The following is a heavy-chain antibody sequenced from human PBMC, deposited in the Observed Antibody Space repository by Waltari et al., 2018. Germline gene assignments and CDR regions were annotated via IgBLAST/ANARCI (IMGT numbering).Heavy chain of an antibody. V-gene: IGHV4-38-2*01. CDR3: ARTGGVNYDFWSGYYTD. Sequence: QVQLQESGPGLVKPSETLSLTCAVSGYSLSSGHYRGWTRQPSGKGLEWIGSIYHSGSTYYNPSLKGRVTISVDTSKNQFSLKLSSVTAADTAVYYCARTGGVNYDFWSGYYTDWGQGTLVTVSS. D-gene: IGHD3-3*01. J-gene: IGHJ4*02. CDR1: GYSLSSGHY. CDR2: IYHSGST.